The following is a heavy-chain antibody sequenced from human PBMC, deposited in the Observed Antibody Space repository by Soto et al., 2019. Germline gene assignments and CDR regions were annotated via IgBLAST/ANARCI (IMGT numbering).Heavy chain of an antibody. CDR3: ARGTYYYGSGSYEAGDY. J-gene: IGHJ4*02. CDR1: GYTFTSYA. Sequence: QVQLVQSGAEVKKPGASVKVSCKASGYTFTSYAMHWVRQAPGQRLEWMGWINAGNGNTKYSQKFQGRVTITRDTSASTAYMELSSLRSEDTAVYYCARGTYYYGSGSYEAGDYWGQGTLVTVSS. CDR2: INAGNGNT. D-gene: IGHD3-10*01. V-gene: IGHV1-3*01.